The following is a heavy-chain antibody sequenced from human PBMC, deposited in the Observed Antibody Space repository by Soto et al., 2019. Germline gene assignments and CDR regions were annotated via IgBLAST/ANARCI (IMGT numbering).Heavy chain of an antibody. Sequence: QVQLVQSVAEVKKTGASVKVSCKASGYTFTSSGISWVRQAPGQGLEGMGWISAYNGNTNYAQKLQGRVTMTTDTSTSVAYMELRSLRSDDTDVYYWARDSPPVDYCGQGSLVTVSS. CDR1: GYTFTSSG. V-gene: IGHV1-18*01. CDR2: ISAYNGNT. J-gene: IGHJ4*02. CDR3: ARDSPPVDY.